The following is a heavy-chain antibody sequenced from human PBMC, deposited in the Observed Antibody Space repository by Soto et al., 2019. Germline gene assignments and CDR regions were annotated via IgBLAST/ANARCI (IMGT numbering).Heavy chain of an antibody. Sequence: SETLSLTCAVYGGTFSAYYWSWIRQPPGKGLEWIAEINRSGSRNYNPSLKSRVTISVDTNKHHSSLKLSSVPAADTAVYYCARGRVEVTYCCYYYGMDVWGQGTTVTVSS. V-gene: IGHV4-34*01. J-gene: IGHJ6*02. D-gene: IGHD1-1*01. CDR1: GGTFSAYY. CDR3: ARGRVEVTYCCYYYGMDV. CDR2: INRSGSR.